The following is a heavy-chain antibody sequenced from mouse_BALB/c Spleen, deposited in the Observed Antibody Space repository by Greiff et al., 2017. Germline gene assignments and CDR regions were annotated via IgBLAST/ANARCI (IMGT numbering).Heavy chain of an antibody. CDR3: ARSRWLLPDFDY. Sequence: VQLQQSGAELVKPGASVKLSCTASGFNIKDTYMHWVKQRPEQGLEWIGRIDPANGNTKYDPKFQGKATITADTSSNTAYLQLSSLTSEDTAVYYCARSRWLLPDFDYWGQGTTLTVSA. D-gene: IGHD2-3*01. CDR1: GFNIKDTY. CDR2: IDPANGNT. J-gene: IGHJ2*01. V-gene: IGHV14-3*02.